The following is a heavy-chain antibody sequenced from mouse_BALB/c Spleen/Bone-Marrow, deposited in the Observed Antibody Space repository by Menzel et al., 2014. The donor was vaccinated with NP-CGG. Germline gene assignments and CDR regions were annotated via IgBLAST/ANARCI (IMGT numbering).Heavy chain of an antibody. D-gene: IGHD2-3*01. Sequence: EVQLQQSGPELVKPGASMKLSCKASGYSFTGYTMNWVKQSHGKSLEWIGLINPYNGGTSYNQKFKGKATLTVDKSSSTAYMELLSLTSEDSAVYYCARGGYSHYYAMDYWGQGTSVTVSS. V-gene: IGHV1-18*01. CDR2: INPYNGGT. J-gene: IGHJ4*01. CDR3: ARGGYSHYYAMDY. CDR1: GYSFTGYT.